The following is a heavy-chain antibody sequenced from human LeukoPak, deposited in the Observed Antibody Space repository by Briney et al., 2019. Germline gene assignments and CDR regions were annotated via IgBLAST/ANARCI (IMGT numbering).Heavy chain of an antibody. V-gene: IGHV4-30-2*01. Sequence: SETLSLTCAVSGGSISSGGYSWSWIRQPPGKGLEWIGYIYHSGSTYYNPSLKSRVTISVDRPKNQFSLKLSSVTAADTAVYYCARDLRMGFDPWGQGTLVTVSS. CDR3: ARDLRMGFDP. D-gene: IGHD2-8*01. J-gene: IGHJ5*02. CDR1: GGSISSGGYS. CDR2: IYHSGST.